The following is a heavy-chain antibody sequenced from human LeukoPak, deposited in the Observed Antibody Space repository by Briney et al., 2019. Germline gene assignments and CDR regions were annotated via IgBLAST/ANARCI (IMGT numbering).Heavy chain of an antibody. V-gene: IGHV3-48*03. CDR3: ARRGTAMGYFDY. J-gene: IGHJ4*02. CDR2: ISSSGSTI. D-gene: IGHD5-18*01. Sequence: GGSLRLSCAASGFTFSSYEMNWVRQAPGKGLEWVSYISSSGSTIYYADSVKGQFTISRDNAKNSLYLQMNSLRAEDTAVYYCARRGTAMGYFDYWGQGTLVTVSS. CDR1: GFTFSSYE.